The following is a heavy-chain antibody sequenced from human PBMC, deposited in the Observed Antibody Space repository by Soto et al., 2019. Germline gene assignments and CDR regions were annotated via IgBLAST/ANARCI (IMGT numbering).Heavy chain of an antibody. CDR3: ARNEYSTTFYYYGMDV. Sequence: QVQLVQSGAEVKKPGSSVKVSCKASGGTFSSYAITWVRQAPGQGLEWMGRIIPILGTANSNQKFQGRVTITADESTSTAYMELSSLRSEDTAVYYCARNEYSTTFYYYGMDVWGQGTTVTVSS. D-gene: IGHD6-6*01. CDR2: IIPILGTA. CDR1: GGTFSSYA. V-gene: IGHV1-69*01. J-gene: IGHJ6*02.